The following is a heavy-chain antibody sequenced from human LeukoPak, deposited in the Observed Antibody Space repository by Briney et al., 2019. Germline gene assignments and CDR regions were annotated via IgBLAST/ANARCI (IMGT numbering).Heavy chain of an antibody. D-gene: IGHD6-19*01. V-gene: IGHV3-23*01. CDR2: ISCSSGST. CDR3: AKDPEAVAVSGFDY. J-gene: IGHJ4*02. CDR1: GFTLSSYA. Sequence: GGSLRHSCAASGFTLSSYAISWVRQAPGRGLEWVSAISCSSGSTYYADSVKGRVTISRDKSKNTLYLQMNSLRAEDTAVYYCAKDPEAVAVSGFDYWGQGTLVTVSS.